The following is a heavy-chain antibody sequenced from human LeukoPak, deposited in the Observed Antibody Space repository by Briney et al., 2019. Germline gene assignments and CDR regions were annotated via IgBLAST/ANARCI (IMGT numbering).Heavy chain of an antibody. D-gene: IGHD3-22*01. Sequence: MPSETLSLTCVVYGGSFSGYYWSWIRQPPGKGLEWIGYIYYTGSTNYNSSLTSRVTISVDTSKNQFSLKLNSVTAADTAVYYCARGPYYSDSVTYSFDYWGQGALVTVSS. J-gene: IGHJ4*02. CDR1: GGSFSGYY. CDR3: ARGPYYSDSVTYSFDY. V-gene: IGHV4-34*11. CDR2: IYYTGST.